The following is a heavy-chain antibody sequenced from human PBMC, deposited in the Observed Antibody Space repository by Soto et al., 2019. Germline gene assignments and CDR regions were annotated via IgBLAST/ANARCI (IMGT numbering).Heavy chain of an antibody. Sequence: QVQLQESGPGLVKPSGTLSLTCAVSGGSISSSNWWSWVRQPPGKGLEWIGEIYHSGSTNYNPSLKRRVTISVDKSKNQFSLKLSSVTAAATAVYYCARVTGHYYYGMDVWGQGTTVTVSS. D-gene: IGHD3-10*01. CDR2: IYHSGST. CDR3: ARVTGHYYYGMDV. V-gene: IGHV4-4*02. J-gene: IGHJ6*02. CDR1: GGSISSSNW.